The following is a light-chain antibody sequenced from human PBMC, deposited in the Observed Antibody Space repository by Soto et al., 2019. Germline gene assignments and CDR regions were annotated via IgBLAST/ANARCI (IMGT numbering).Light chain of an antibody. CDR2: DAS. CDR1: QSVSRN. Sequence: EIVMTQSPATLSVSPGERATLSCRASQSVSRNVAWYQQKPGQDPRLLIHDASTRATGISVRFSGSGSGTEFTLTISSLQSEDFAVYYCQQYNNWLWTFGQGTKVEIK. CDR3: QQYNNWLWT. V-gene: IGKV3-15*01. J-gene: IGKJ1*01.